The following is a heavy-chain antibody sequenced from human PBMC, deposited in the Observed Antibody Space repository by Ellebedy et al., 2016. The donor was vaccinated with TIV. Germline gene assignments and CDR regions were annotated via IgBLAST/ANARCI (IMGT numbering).Heavy chain of an antibody. CDR2: ISSNGVST. D-gene: IGHD6-19*01. CDR3: ARDLDKSSGWYGGAAY. V-gene: IGHV3-23*01. Sequence: LSLTCAASGFTFSTYAMSWVRQAPGKGLEWVSAISSNGVSTFYADSVKGRFTISKDNSMTTLYLEMNSLRAEDTAVYYCARDLDKSSGWYGGAAYWGQGTLVTVSS. CDR1: GFTFSTYA. J-gene: IGHJ4*02.